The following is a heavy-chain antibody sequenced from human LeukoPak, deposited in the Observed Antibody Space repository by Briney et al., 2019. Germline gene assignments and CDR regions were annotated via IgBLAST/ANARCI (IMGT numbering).Heavy chain of an antibody. Sequence: GGSLRLSCSASGFTFSSYAMHWVRQAPGKGLEYVSAISSNGGSTYYADSVKGRFTISRDNSKNTLYLQMSSLRAEDTAVYYCVKDAAAGTEHDAFDIWGQGTMVTVSS. V-gene: IGHV3-64D*06. D-gene: IGHD6-13*01. CDR2: ISSNGGST. CDR3: VKDAAAGTEHDAFDI. J-gene: IGHJ3*02. CDR1: GFTFSSYA.